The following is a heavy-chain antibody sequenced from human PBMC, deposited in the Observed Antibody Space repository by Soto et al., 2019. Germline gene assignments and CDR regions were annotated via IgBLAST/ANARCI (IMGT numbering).Heavy chain of an antibody. CDR2: ISWNSGSI. D-gene: IGHD6-19*01. CDR1: GFTFDDYA. J-gene: IGHJ3*02. CDR3: AKDRYRSGWTRGVSEAFDI. V-gene: IGHV3-9*01. Sequence: GGSLRLSCAASGFTFDDYAMHWVRQAPGKGLEWVSGISWNSGSIGYADSVKGRFTISRDNAKNSLYLQMNSLRAEDTALYYCAKDRYRSGWTRGVSEAFDIWGQGTMVTVSS.